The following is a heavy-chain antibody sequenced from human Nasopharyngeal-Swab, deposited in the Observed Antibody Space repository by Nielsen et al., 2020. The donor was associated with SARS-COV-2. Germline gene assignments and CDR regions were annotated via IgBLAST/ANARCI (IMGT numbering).Heavy chain of an antibody. CDR3: AFSTTAIVTPSGC. CDR2: ISNDGSDK. CDR1: GFTFSSYG. Sequence: GGSLRLSCAASGFTFSSYGIHWVRQAPGKGLEWEAFISNDGSDKYYADSVKGRFTISRDNSKNTLYLQMNSLRAEDTAVYYCAFSTTAIVTPSGCWGQGTLVTVSS. V-gene: IGHV3-30*03. J-gene: IGHJ4*02. D-gene: IGHD5-18*01.